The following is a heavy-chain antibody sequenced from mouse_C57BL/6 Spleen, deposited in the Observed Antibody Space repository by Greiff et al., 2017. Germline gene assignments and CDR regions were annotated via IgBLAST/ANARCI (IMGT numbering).Heavy chain of an antibody. CDR1: GYTFTSYG. Sequence: QVQLQQSGAELARPGASVKLSCKASGYTFTSYGISWVKQRTGQGLEWIGEIYPRSGNTYYNEKFKGKATLTADKSSSTAYMELRILTSEDSAVYFCARPLYYGNDYYAMDYWGQGTSVTVSS. V-gene: IGHV1-81*01. J-gene: IGHJ4*01. CDR3: ARPLYYGNDYYAMDY. CDR2: IYPRSGNT. D-gene: IGHD2-1*01.